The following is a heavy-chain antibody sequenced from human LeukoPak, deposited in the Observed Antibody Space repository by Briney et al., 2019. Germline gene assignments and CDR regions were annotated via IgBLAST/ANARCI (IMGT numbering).Heavy chain of an antibody. J-gene: IGHJ5*02. CDR3: ARAYSSSPINWFDP. D-gene: IGHD6-6*01. CDR2: IYYSGST. V-gene: IGHV4-59*01. CDR1: GGSISSYY. Sequence: SETLSLTCTVSGGSISSYYWSWIRQPPGKGLEWIGYIYYSGSTNYNPSLKSRVTISVDTSKNQFSLKLSSVTAADTAVYYCARAYSSSPINWFDPWGQGTLVTVSS.